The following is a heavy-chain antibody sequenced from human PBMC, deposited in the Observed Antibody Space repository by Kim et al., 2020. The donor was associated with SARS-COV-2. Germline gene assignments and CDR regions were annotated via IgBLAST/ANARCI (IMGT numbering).Heavy chain of an antibody. D-gene: IGHD1-1*01. Sequence: RNAYYADAVRGRFTISRDNSKNTVFLQVDRLGVEDTGVYFCARDRDNILETWGQGTLVTVSS. CDR2: RNA. J-gene: IGHJ5*02. V-gene: IGHV3-30*01. CDR3: ARDRDNILET.